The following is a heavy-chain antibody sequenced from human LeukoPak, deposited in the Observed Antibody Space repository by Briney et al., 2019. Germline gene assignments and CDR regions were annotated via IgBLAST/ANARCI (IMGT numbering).Heavy chain of an antibody. D-gene: IGHD6-19*01. J-gene: IGHJ4*02. CDR1: EFTFPMYW. CDR2: INHSGST. CDR3: ARAPSYSSGWGVDY. Sequence: GSLRLSCAASEFTFPMYWMTWVRQPPGKGLEWIGEINHSGSTNYNPSLKSRVTISVDTSKNQFSLKLSSVTAADTAVYYCARAPSYSSGWGVDYWGQGTLVTVSS. V-gene: IGHV4-34*01.